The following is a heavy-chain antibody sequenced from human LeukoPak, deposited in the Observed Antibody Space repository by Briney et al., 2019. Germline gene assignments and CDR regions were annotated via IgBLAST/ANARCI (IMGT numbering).Heavy chain of an antibody. V-gene: IGHV4-39*01. D-gene: IGHD6-19*01. J-gene: IGHJ4*02. CDR2: IYYSGST. CDR1: GGSISSSSYY. CDR3: ASHTPGIAVAGTSYPDY. Sequence: SETLSLTCTVSGGSISSSSYYWGWIRQPPGKGLEWIGSIYYSGSTYYNPSLKSRVTISVDTSKNQFSLKLSSVTAADTAVYYCASHTPGIAVAGTSYPDYWGQGTLFTVSS.